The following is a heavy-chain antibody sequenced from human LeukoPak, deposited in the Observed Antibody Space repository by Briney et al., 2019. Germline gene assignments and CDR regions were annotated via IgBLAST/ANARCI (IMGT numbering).Heavy chain of an antibody. CDR2: ISWDGGST. J-gene: IGHJ6*02. D-gene: IGHD5-18*01. V-gene: IGHV3-43*01. CDR1: GFTFDDYT. Sequence: GGSLRLSCAASGFTFDDYTMHWVRQAPGKGLEWVSLISWDGGSTYYADSVKGRFTISRDNSKNSLYLQMNSLRTEVTALYYCAKEAAMVVDVWGQGTTVTVSS. CDR3: AKEAAMVVDV.